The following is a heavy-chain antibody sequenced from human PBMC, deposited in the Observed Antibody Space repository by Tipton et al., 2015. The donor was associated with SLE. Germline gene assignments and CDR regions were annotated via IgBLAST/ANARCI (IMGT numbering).Heavy chain of an antibody. CDR1: GGSISSSSYY. D-gene: IGHD1-20*01. Sequence: LRLSCTVSGGSISSSSYYWGWIRQPPGKGLEWIRSIYYSGSTYYNPSLKSRVTISVDTSKNQFSLKLSSVTAADTAVYYCASHGYNWNGDWFDPWGQGTLVTVSS. J-gene: IGHJ5*02. CDR3: ASHGYNWNGDWFDP. V-gene: IGHV4-39*01. CDR2: IYYSGST.